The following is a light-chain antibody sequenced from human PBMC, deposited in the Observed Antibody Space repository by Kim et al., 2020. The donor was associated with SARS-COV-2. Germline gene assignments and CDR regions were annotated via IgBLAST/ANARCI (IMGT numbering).Light chain of an antibody. CDR2: DAS. CDR1: QSISSD. J-gene: IGKJ2*01. V-gene: IGKV3-11*01. CDR3: QQRNNWPRT. Sequence: SVSPGEGATLSCRARQSISSDLAWYQQKPGQAPRLLIFDASNRATGIPVRFSGSGSGTDFTLTISSLEPEDFAVYYCQQRNNWPRTFGQGTKLEI.